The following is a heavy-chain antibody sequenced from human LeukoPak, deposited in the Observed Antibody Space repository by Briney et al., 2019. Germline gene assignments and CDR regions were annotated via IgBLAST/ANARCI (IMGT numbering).Heavy chain of an antibody. Sequence: SETLSLTCSVSGGSITSYYWSCIRQPPGKGLEWIGYIYYSGSTNYNPSLKSRVTISVDTSKNQFSLKLSSVTAADTAVYYCARGNVLLWFGEENWFDPWGQGTLVTVSS. CDR2: IYYSGST. V-gene: IGHV4-59*08. CDR1: GGSITSYY. J-gene: IGHJ5*02. CDR3: ARGNVLLWFGEENWFDP. D-gene: IGHD3-10*01.